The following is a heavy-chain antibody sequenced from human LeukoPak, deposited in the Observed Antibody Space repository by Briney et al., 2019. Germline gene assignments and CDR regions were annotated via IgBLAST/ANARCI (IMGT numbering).Heavy chain of an antibody. CDR1: GFTFSSYA. J-gene: IGHJ4*02. V-gene: IGHV3-23*01. CDR2: ISGSGGST. Sequence: PGGSLRLSCAASGFTFSSYAMSWVRQAPGKGLEWVPAISGSGGSTYYADSVKGRFTISRDNSKNTLYLQMNSLRAEDTAVYYCAKGAWSYYDSSHFDYWGQGTLVTVSS. CDR3: AKGAWSYYDSSHFDY. D-gene: IGHD3-22*01.